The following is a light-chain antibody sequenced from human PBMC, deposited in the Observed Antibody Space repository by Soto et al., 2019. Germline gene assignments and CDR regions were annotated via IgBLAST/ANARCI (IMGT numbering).Light chain of an antibody. CDR1: QSVRSN. V-gene: IGKV3-15*01. J-gene: IGKJ5*01. CDR2: GAY. CDR3: QPDNTWPATT. Sequence: EILMTQSPDTLSLSPGERATLSCRASQSVRSNLAWYQQKPGQAPRLLIYGAYTRATDIPARFSGTGSGTEFTLTISSLQSEDFAIYYWQPDNTWPATTSAHGTRPEIK.